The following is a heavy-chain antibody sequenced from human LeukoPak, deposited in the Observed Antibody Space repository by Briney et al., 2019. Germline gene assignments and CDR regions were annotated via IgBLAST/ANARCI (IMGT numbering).Heavy chain of an antibody. V-gene: IGHV4-59*08. J-gene: IGHJ3*02. CDR3: ARHWVSASSTGETYAFDI. CDR2: IYGST. CDR1: GASVSSYY. D-gene: IGHD2-8*02. Sequence: SETLSLTCTVSGASVSSYYWSWIRQTPGKGLEWIGYIYGSTNYNPSLKRRVTISVDTSTNQFSLTLSSVTAADTAVYYCARHWVSASSTGETYAFDIWGQGTMVTVSS.